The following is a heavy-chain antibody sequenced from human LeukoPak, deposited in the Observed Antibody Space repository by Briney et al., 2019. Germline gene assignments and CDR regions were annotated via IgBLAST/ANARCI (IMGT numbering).Heavy chain of an antibody. D-gene: IGHD3-22*01. CDR1: GGSIRSSSYY. CDR3: ARQPNYYDSSGYRIGYFDC. V-gene: IGHV4-39*01. Sequence: SETLSLTCTVSGGSIRSSSYYWGWIRQPPGKGLEWIGTIYYSGTTYYNPSLKSRVTISVDTSKNQFSLKLSSVTAADTAVYFCARQPNYYDSSGYRIGYFDCWGQGTLVTVSS. CDR2: IYYSGTT. J-gene: IGHJ4*02.